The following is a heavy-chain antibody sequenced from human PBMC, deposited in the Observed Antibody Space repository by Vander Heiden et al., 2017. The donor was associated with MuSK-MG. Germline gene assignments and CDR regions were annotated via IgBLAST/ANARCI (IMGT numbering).Heavy chain of an antibody. CDR1: GFSLSTSGVG. Sequence: QITLKESGPTLVKPTQTLTLTCTFAGFSLSTSGVGVGWIRQPPGKALEWLALIYWDEDKRYRPSLKSRLTITKDTSKNQVVLTMTNMDPVDTATYYCAHSGTYYGSGSYYMGGFFDYWGQGTLVTVSS. CDR2: IYWDEDK. J-gene: IGHJ4*02. CDR3: AHSGTYYGSGSYYMGGFFDY. V-gene: IGHV2-5*02. D-gene: IGHD3-10*01.